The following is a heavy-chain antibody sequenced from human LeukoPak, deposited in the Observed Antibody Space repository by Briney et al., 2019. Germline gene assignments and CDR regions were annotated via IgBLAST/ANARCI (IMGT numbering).Heavy chain of an antibody. D-gene: IGHD3-10*01. V-gene: IGHV3-49*04. CDR2: IRTKAYGATT. J-gene: IGHJ4*02. CDR1: GFTFGDYS. CDR3: TRDATIDSSLRGY. Sequence: PGRSLRLSCAASGFTFGDYSMSWVRQAPGKGLGWVAFIRTKAYGATTEYAPSVKGRFIISRDDSKRIAYLQMNSLKTEDTALYYCTRDATIDSSLRGYWGQGTPVTVSS.